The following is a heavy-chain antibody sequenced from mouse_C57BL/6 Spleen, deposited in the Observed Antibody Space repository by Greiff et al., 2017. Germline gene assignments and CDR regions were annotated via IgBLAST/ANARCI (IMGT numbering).Heavy chain of an antibody. J-gene: IGHJ1*03. V-gene: IGHV1-74*01. CDR2: IHPSASDT. CDR3: AIGLGAGWYFDV. CDR1: GYTFTSYW. D-gene: IGHD4-1*01. Sequence: QVQLQQPGAELVKPGASVKVSCKASGYTFTSYWMHWVKQRPGQGLEWIGRIHPSASDTNYNQKFKGKATLTVDKSSSTAYMQLSSLTSEDSAVYYCAIGLGAGWYFDVWGTGTTVTVSA.